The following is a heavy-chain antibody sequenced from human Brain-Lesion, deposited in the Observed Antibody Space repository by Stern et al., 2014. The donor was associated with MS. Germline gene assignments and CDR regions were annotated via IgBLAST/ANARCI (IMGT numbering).Heavy chain of an antibody. CDR1: GFTFSSYV. D-gene: IGHD4-17*01. V-gene: IGHV3-33*01. CDR2: IWNDGTNK. CDR3: ARDVGYGDYGTLVLGY. J-gene: IGHJ4*02. Sequence: VQLVESGGGVVQPGGSLRLSCAASGFTFSSYVMHWVRQAPGKGLEGVARIWNDGTNKFYADSVKGRFTISRGNSQNTLHLQMNSLRVEDTAVYYCARDVGYGDYGTLVLGYWGQGTLVTVSS.